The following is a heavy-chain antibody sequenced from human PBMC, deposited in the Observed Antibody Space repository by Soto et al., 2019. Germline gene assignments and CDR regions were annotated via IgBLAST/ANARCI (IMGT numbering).Heavy chain of an antibody. CDR1: GYTFSHFW. D-gene: IGHD6-13*01. V-gene: IGHV5-51*01. CDR3: ARSPRSSPYFDY. CDR2: IYPGDSEI. J-gene: IGHJ4*02. Sequence: PGESLKISYQCSGYTFSHFWMAWVRQLPGKVLAYMGIIYPGDSEIRYSPSFHGKVTISADRSIGTAYLQWSSLEASDSAFHFCARSPRSSPYFDYWGQGALVTVSS.